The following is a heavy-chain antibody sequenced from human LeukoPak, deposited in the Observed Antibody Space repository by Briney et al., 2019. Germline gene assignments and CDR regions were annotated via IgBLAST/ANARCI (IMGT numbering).Heavy chain of an antibody. CDR1: GFTFSTYA. CDR3: ARRRIRNGYYYGSGPTSYYFDY. Sequence: GSLRLSCAASGFTFSTYAMSWIRQPPGKGLEWIGEINHSGSTNYNPSLKSRVTISVDTSKNQFSLKLSSVTAADTAVYYCARRRIRNGYYYGSGPTSYYFDYWGQGTLVTVSS. D-gene: IGHD3-10*01. CDR2: INHSGST. J-gene: IGHJ4*02. V-gene: IGHV4-34*01.